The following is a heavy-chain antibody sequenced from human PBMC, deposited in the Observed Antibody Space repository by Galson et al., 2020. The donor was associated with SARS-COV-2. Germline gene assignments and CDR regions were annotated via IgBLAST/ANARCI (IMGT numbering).Heavy chain of an antibody. V-gene: IGHV3-23*01. CDR2: ISCAGTT. CDR3: TKGHNVYSGGYYDC. J-gene: IGHJ4*02. CDR1: GFTFSSYA. Sequence: GGSLRLSCAASGFTFSSYAINWVHQAPGKGLEWVSVISCAGTTYYADSVKGRFTISRDNSKNTLYLQMNSLRAEDTAVYYCTKGHNVYSGGYYDCWGQGTLVTVSS. D-gene: IGHD1-26*01.